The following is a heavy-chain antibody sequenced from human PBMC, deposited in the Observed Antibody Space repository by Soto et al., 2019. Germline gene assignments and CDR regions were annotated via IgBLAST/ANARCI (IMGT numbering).Heavy chain of an antibody. CDR2: ISGSGGIT. CDR1: GFTFSSYA. J-gene: IGHJ4*02. V-gene: IGHV3-23*01. D-gene: IGHD6-25*01. Sequence: HPGGSLRLSCAASGFTFSSYAMSWVRQAPGKGLEWVSAISGSGGITYYADSVKGRFTISRDNSKNTLYLQMNSLRAEDTAVYYCAKGLGPSGTRYRLLVNWGQGTLVTVSS. CDR3: AKGLGPSGTRYRLLVN.